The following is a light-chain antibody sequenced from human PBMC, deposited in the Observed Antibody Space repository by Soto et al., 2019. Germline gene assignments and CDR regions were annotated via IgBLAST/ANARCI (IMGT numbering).Light chain of an antibody. J-gene: IGLJ1*01. V-gene: IGLV1-44*01. CDR2: SDY. CDR3: AAWNGTINGLYV. CDR1: SSNIGSLS. Sequence: QSVLTQPPSASGTPGQRVTISCSGSSSNIGSLSVDWYQHLPGTAPKLLIYSDYQRPSGVPDRFSGSKSGTAASLAISWLQSEDDADYYCAAWNGTINGLYVFGTGTKLTVL.